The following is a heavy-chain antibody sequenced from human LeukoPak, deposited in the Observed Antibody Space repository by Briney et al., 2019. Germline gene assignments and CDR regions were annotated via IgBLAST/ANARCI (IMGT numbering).Heavy chain of an antibody. J-gene: IGHJ4*02. CDR1: GFTFSSYG. V-gene: IGHV3-30*19. CDR2: IWYDGSNK. Sequence: GGSLRLSCAASGFTFSSYGMHWVRQAPGKGLEWVAVIWYDGSNKYYADSVKGRFTISRDNSKNTLYLQMNSLRSDDTAIYYCARYKGGSNNLDYWGQGTLVTVSS. CDR3: ARYKGGSNNLDY. D-gene: IGHD1-26*01.